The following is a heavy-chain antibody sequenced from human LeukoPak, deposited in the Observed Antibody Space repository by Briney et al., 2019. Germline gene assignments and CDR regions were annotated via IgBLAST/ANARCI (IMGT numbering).Heavy chain of an antibody. Sequence: SETLSLTCTVSGGSISSSNYYWGWLRQPPGTGLEWIGYIYYSGSTNYNPSLKSRVTISVDTSKNQFSLKLSSVTAADTAVYYCARLDLDYYGSGSDAFDIWGQGTLVTVSS. D-gene: IGHD3-10*01. CDR1: GGSISSSNYY. CDR3: ARLDLDYYGSGSDAFDI. CDR2: IYYSGST. V-gene: IGHV4-61*05. J-gene: IGHJ4*02.